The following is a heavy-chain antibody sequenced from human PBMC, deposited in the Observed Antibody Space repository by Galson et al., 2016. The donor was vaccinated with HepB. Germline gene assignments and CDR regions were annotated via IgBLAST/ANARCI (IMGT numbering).Heavy chain of an antibody. Sequence: SLRLSCAASGLTFSSYEMSWVRQAPGKGLEWVANIKQSGSDKYYADSVKGRFAISRDNAQNSVYLQMNSLRAEDTALYYCARDRAYSMSWSTWDGALDVWGKGTTVTVSS. CDR3: ARDRAYSMSWSTWDGALDV. CDR1: GLTFSSYE. CDR2: IKQSGSDK. D-gene: IGHD6-13*01. J-gene: IGHJ6*04. V-gene: IGHV3-7*01.